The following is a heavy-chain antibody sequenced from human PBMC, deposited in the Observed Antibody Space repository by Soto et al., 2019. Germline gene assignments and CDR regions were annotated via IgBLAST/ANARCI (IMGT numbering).Heavy chain of an antibody. Sequence: QVQLLQSVAEVKKPGASVRVSCKTSGYTFTRYGVSWVRQAPGQGLQWMGWISGYDGNTKEAHKFEGRAILTTDTAANTAHMELRSLTSNDTAVYYCARSSAYSTPSAFDSRGQGTLVTVSS. J-gene: IGHJ4*02. CDR3: ARSSAYSTPSAFDS. D-gene: IGHD2-8*01. CDR2: ISGYDGNT. V-gene: IGHV1-18*01. CDR1: GYTFTRYG.